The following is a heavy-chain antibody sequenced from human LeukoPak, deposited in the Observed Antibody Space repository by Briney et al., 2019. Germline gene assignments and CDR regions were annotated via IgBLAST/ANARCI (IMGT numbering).Heavy chain of an antibody. V-gene: IGHV1-18*01. CDR2: INTYNGDT. Sequence: ASVKVSCKASGYTFTHYGITWVRQTPGQGLSWMGWINTYNGDTKCAQKLQGRVTMTTDTSTSTAFMELRSLRSDDSAVYYCARGIRSPLFDYWGLGTLVTVSP. CDR1: GYTFTHYG. J-gene: IGHJ4*02. CDR3: ARGIRSPLFDY. D-gene: IGHD3-16*01.